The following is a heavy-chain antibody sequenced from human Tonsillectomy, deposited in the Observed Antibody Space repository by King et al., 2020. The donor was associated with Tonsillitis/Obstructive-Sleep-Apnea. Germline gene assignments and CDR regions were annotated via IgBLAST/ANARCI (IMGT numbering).Heavy chain of an antibody. CDR3: SSGRAPHGIVGVCFDFQH. V-gene: IGHV3-30*04. Sequence: VQLVESGGGVVQPGRSLRLSCAASGFTFSTYAMHWVRQAPGKGLEWVAVISFDGSNKYYTDSVKGRFTISRDDSKNTLYLQMNSLRAEDTAVYYCSSGRAPHGIVGVCFDFQHWGEGTLVTVS. CDR1: GFTFSTYA. J-gene: IGHJ1*01. CDR2: ISFDGSNK. D-gene: IGHD2-8*01.